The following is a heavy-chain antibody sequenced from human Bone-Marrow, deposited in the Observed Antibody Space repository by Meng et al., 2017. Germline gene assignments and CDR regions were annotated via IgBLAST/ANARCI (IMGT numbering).Heavy chain of an antibody. CDR3: ASPGDSSGWFPFDY. CDR2: IWYDGSNK. J-gene: IGHJ4*02. D-gene: IGHD6-19*01. CDR1: GFTLSSYG. Sequence: GGSLRLSCAASGFTLSSYGMHWVRQAPGKGLEWVAVIWYDGSNKYYADSVKGRFTISRDNSKNTLYLQMNSLRAEDTAVYYCASPGDSSGWFPFDYWGQGTLVTVSS. V-gene: IGHV3-33*01.